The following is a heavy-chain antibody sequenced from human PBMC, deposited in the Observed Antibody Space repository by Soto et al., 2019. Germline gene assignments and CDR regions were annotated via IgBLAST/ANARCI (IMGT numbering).Heavy chain of an antibody. J-gene: IGHJ3*02. V-gene: IGHV3-48*02. CDR1: GFTFSSYS. CDR3: ASLEGWELTADAFDI. Sequence: GGSLRLSCAASGFTFSSYSMNWVRQAPGKGLEWVSYISSSSSTIYYADSVKGRFTISRDNAKNSLYLQMNSLRDEDTAVYYCASLEGWELTADAFDIWGQGTMVTVSS. D-gene: IGHD1-26*01. CDR2: ISSSSSTI.